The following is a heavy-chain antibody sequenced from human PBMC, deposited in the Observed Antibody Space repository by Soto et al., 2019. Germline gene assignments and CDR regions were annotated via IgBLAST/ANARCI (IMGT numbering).Heavy chain of an antibody. CDR3: ARNRGYYFDY. V-gene: IGHV5-10-1*01. Sequence: GESLKISCKGSGYSFAVYWITWVRQKPGKGLEWMGRIDPSDSQTYYSPSFRGHVTISATKSITTVFLQWSSLRAEDTAVYYCARNRGYYFDYWGQGTLVTVSS. CDR2: IDPSDSQT. J-gene: IGHJ4*02. D-gene: IGHD2-21*01. CDR1: GYSFAVYW.